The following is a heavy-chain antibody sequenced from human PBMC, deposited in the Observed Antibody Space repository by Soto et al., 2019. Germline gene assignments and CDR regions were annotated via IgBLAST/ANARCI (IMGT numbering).Heavy chain of an antibody. D-gene: IGHD4-4*01. V-gene: IGHV4-39*01. CDR3: ARQEVLRVTVDDPARFDY. J-gene: IGHJ4*02. CDR1: GGSISSSSYY. CDR2: IYYSRST. Sequence: QLQLQASGPGLVKPSETLSLTCTVSGGSISSSSYYWGWIRQPPGKGLEWIGSIYYSRSTYYNPSLKRRVSIAVDTSKNQCSLKLRSVTAADTAVYYCARQEVLRVTVDDPARFDYWGQGTLVTVSS.